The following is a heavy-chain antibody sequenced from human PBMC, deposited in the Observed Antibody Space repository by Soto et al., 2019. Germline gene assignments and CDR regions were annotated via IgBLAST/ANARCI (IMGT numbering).Heavy chain of an antibody. CDR2: IYYSGST. CDR1: GGSISSSNW. J-gene: IGHJ4*02. Sequence: SETLSLTCAVSGGSISSSNWWSWIRQHPGKGLKWIGYIYYSGSTYYNPSLKSRVTISVDTSKNQFSLKLSSVTAADMAVYYCARLMVTRGYFDYWGQGTLVTVSS. CDR3: ARLMVTRGYFDY. D-gene: IGHD2-15*01. V-gene: IGHV4-31*11.